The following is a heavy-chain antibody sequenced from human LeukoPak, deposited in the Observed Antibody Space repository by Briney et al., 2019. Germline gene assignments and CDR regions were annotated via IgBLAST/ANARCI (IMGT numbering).Heavy chain of an antibody. CDR1: GFTFSSYA. CDR3: ARNTAVRGFDY. D-gene: IGHD3-10*01. V-gene: IGHV3-30*04. Sequence: GTSLRLSCAASGFTFSSYAMHWVRQAPGKGLEWVAVISYDGSNKYYADSVKGRFTISRDNSKNTLYLQMNSLRAEDTAVYYCARNTAVRGFDYWGQETLVTVSS. CDR2: ISYDGSNK. J-gene: IGHJ4*02.